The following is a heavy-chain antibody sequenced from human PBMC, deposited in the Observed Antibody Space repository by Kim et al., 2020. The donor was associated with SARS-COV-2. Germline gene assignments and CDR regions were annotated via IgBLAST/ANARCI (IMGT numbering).Heavy chain of an antibody. Sequence: GVSLRLSCAASGFTFSNAWMSWVRQAPGKGLEWVGRIKSKTDGGTTDYAAPVKGRFTISRDDSKNTLYLQMNSLKTEDTAVYYCTTFLLLWFGQLRGGLGMDVWGQGTTVTVSS. CDR3: TTFLLLWFGQLRGGLGMDV. CDR1: GFTFSNAW. J-gene: IGHJ6*02. V-gene: IGHV3-15*01. D-gene: IGHD3-10*01. CDR2: IKSKTDGGTT.